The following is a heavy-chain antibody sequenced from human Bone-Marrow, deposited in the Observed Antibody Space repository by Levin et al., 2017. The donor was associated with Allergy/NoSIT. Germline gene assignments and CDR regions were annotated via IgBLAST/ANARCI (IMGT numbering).Heavy chain of an antibody. CDR1: GGAVNSGTYY. J-gene: IGHJ6*02. CDR2: IFYSGSP. D-gene: IGHD6-19*01. Sequence: AGGSLRLSCTVSGGAVNSGTYYWSWIRQSPGKGLEWIGHIFYSGSPKYNPSLKGRVSMSVDTSKNKFSLKLTSMTAADAAVYFCARDRSSGWSPLGLDVWGQGAAVTVSS. V-gene: IGHV4-61*01. CDR3: ARDRSSGWSPLGLDV.